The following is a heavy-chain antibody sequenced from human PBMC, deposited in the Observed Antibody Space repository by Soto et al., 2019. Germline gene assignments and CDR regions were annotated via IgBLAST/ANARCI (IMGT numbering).Heavy chain of an antibody. CDR1: GFTFSNYG. J-gene: IGHJ1*01. V-gene: IGHV3-74*01. D-gene: IGHD5-12*01. Sequence: HPGGSLRLSCAASGFTFSNYGMNWVRHAPGKGLEWVARINIDGSSTTYAASVKGRFTVSRDKVKNRLNLQTNSLNVADKAEYFCSRSGYSGYDAWGHGTLVTVSS. CDR3: SRSGYSGYDA. CDR2: INIDGSST.